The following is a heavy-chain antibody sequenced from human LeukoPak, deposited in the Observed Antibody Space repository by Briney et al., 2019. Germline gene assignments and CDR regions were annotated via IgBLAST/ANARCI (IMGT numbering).Heavy chain of an antibody. Sequence: GGSLRLSCAASGFTFSSYAMHWVRQAPGKGLEWVTFIRYDGSNKFYADSVKGRFPISRDNSKNTLYLQMNSLRAEDTAVYYCARPGTAGTFLYYYFDYWGQGTLVTVSP. D-gene: IGHD6-13*01. J-gene: IGHJ4*02. CDR3: ARPGTAGTFLYYYFDY. CDR1: GFTFSSYA. CDR2: IRYDGSNK. V-gene: IGHV3-30*02.